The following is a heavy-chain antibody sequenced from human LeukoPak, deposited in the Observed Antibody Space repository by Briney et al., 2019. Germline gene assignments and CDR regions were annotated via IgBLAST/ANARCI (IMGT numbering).Heavy chain of an antibody. V-gene: IGHV3-7*03. CDR3: ARDVYQLLFYYFDY. CDR2: IKQDGSEK. Sequence: GGSLRLSCAASGFTFSSYWMSWVRQAPGKGLEWVANIKQDGSEKYYVDSVKGRFTISRDNAKNSLYLQMNSLRAEDTAVYYCARDVYQLLFYYFDYWGQGTLVTVSS. D-gene: IGHD2-2*01. J-gene: IGHJ4*02. CDR1: GFTFSSYW.